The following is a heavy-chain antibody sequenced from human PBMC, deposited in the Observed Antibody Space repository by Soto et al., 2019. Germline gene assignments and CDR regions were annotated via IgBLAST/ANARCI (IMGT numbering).Heavy chain of an antibody. D-gene: IGHD6-13*01. CDR2: IIPKFGTT. CDR1: GGSFSTYG. V-gene: IGHV1-69*13. J-gene: IGHJ4*02. CDR3: ARDVDPHYAGNSLSLDY. Sequence: QVQLVQSGAEVKKPGSSVKVSCKASGGSFSTYGINWVRLAPGQGLEWMGGIIPKFGTTNYAQKFRGRVTITADESTNTAYMELNYLRSADAAGYFSARDVDPHYAGNSLSLDYWGQGTLVTVSS.